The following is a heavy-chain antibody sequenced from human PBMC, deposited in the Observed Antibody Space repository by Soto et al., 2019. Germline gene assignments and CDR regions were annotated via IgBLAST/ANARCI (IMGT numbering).Heavy chain of an antibody. D-gene: IGHD6-13*01. Sequence: SETLSLTCTVSGDSISTYYWTWIRQPPGKRLEWIGYIHYSGTTNYNPSLKSRVTLSVDTSKNQFSLKLTSVTAADTAVYYCARHGHSSSWSYLAVWGTGTTVTVSS. CDR1: GDSISTYY. J-gene: IGHJ6*03. CDR3: ARHGHSSSWSYLAV. V-gene: IGHV4-59*08. CDR2: IHYSGTT.